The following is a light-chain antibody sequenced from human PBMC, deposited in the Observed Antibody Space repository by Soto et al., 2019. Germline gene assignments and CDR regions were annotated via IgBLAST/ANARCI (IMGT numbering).Light chain of an antibody. CDR1: QSVSSSY. Sequence: EIVLTHSPGTLSLSPCERAALSSSASQSVSSSYLAWYQQNPGQAPRLLIYRTSNRATGIPDRFSGSGSGTDFTLTISRLEPEDFAVYWCQQYDSSPRTFGQGTKVDIK. V-gene: IGKV3-20*01. CDR3: QQYDSSPRT. CDR2: RTS. J-gene: IGKJ1*01.